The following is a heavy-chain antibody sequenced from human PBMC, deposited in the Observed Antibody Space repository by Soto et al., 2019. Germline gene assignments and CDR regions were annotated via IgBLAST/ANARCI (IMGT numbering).Heavy chain of an antibody. Sequence: EVQLVESGGGLVQPGGSLRLSCAASGFTFSSYWMHWVRQAPGKGLVWVSLINSDGSISTYADSVKGRFTISRDNGKNMLYLQMNSLRVEDTAVYYCARDPRGSNSGWNYFDYWGQGTLVTVSS. CDR2: INSDGSIS. CDR3: ARDPRGSNSGWNYFDY. CDR1: GFTFSSYW. J-gene: IGHJ4*02. D-gene: IGHD6-19*01. V-gene: IGHV3-74*01.